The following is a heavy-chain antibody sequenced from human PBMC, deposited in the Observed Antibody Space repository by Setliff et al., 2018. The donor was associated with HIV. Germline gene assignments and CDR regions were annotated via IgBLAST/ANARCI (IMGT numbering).Heavy chain of an antibody. V-gene: IGHV4-4*07. Sequence: SETLSLTCTVSGDSIGYYYWSWIRQPAGRGLEWMGRIHTSGSTNYNPSLTSRVTLSVDTSKNQFSLSLTSVTAADTAVYYCARGVPLLPPHYWGQGTLVTVSS. CDR3: ARGVPLLPPHY. CDR2: IHTSGST. CDR1: GDSIGYYY. D-gene: IGHD2-21*02. J-gene: IGHJ4*02.